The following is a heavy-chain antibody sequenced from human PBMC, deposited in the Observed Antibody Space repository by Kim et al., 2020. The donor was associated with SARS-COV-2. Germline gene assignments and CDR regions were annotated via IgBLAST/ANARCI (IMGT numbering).Heavy chain of an antibody. V-gene: IGHV4-59*01. J-gene: IGHJ4*02. Sequence: SETLSLTCTVSGGSISSYYWSWIRQPPGKGLEWIGYIYYSGSTNYNPSLKSRVTISVDTSKNQFSLKLSSVTAADTAVYYCARAVGYYDSSGYSRGPFDYWGQGTLVTVSS. CDR2: IYYSGST. CDR1: GGSISSYY. CDR3: ARAVGYYDSSGYSRGPFDY. D-gene: IGHD3-22*01.